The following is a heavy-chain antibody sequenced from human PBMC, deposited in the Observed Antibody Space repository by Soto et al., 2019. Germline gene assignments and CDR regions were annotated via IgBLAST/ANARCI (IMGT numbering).Heavy chain of an antibody. CDR3: ARTYYYDSGGYYLFDY. CDR2: INYSGST. D-gene: IGHD3-22*01. J-gene: IGHJ4*02. V-gene: IGHV4-34*01. CDR1: GGSFANYY. Sequence: SETLSLTCAVYGGSFANYYWNWIRQPPGKGLEWIGEINYSGSTDYNPSLESRVTISVDTSKNQFSLKLSSVTAADTAMYYCARTYYYDSGGYYLFDYWGQGTLVTVSS.